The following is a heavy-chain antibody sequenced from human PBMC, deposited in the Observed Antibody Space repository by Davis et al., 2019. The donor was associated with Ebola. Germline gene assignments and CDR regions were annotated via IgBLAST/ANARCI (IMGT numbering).Heavy chain of an antibody. Sequence: GGPLRPSCTASGSVFSSYVMSWVRRAPGKVLEWVSTLGLSADTYYADSVKGRFTISRDNSKNTLYLQMNGLRVEDTAIYYCAKDNRNIWSEVWGQGTMVTVSS. CDR2: LGLSADT. CDR1: GSVFSSYV. V-gene: IGHV3-23*01. D-gene: IGHD2/OR15-2a*01. CDR3: AKDNRNIWSEV. J-gene: IGHJ3*01.